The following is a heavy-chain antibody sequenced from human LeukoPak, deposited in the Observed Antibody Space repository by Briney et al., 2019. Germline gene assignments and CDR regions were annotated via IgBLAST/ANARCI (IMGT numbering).Heavy chain of an antibody. D-gene: IGHD3-3*01. CDR2: ISGSGGST. CDR3: ANLPGPLGYDFWSGYYTTVSDAFDI. Sequence: GGSLRLSCAASGFTFSSYAMSWVRQAPGKGLECVSSISGSGGSTYYADSVKGRFTISRDNSQNTLYLQVNSLRAEDTAVYYCANLPGPLGYDFWSGYYTTVSDAFDIWGQGTMVTVSS. CDR1: GFTFSSYA. V-gene: IGHV3-23*01. J-gene: IGHJ3*02.